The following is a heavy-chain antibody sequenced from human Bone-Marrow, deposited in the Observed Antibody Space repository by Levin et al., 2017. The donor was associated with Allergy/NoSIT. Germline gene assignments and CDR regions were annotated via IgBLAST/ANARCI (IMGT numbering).Heavy chain of an antibody. CDR3: TSMVS. D-gene: IGHD3-10*01. J-gene: IGHJ5*02. CDR2: ITDSRRYI. CDR1: GFIFSNYS. V-gene: IGHV3-21*01. Sequence: GGSLRLSCAASGFIFSNYSMSWVRQAPGKGLEWVSSITDSRRYIFYADSVKGRFTISRDNAKNSLFLQMNSLRAEDTAFYYCTSMVSWGQGTLVTVSS.